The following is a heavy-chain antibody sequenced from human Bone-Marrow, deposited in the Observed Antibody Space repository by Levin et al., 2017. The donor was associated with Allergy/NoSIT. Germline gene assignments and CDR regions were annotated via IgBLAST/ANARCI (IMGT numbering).Heavy chain of an antibody. CDR1: GFTFSSYW. CDR2: IKQDASEK. D-gene: IGHD1-14*01. CDR3: ASVRRRGTYNWFDP. V-gene: IGHV3-7*01. J-gene: IGHJ5*02. Sequence: GESLKISCAASGFTFSSYWMSWVRQPPGKGLEWVANIKQDASEKYYVDSVKGRFTISRDNANNSLYLQMNILRAEDTAVDYCASVRRRGTYNWFDPWGQGTLVTVSA.